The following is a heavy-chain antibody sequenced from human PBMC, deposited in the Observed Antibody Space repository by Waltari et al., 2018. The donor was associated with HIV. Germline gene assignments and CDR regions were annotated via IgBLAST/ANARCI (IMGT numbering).Heavy chain of an antibody. J-gene: IGHJ5*02. V-gene: IGHV3-66*01. Sequence: VRLVESGGALVRPGGALRPSCTASGFTVGNSSMTWARPASGRGRAWVATVHGDGATVYADSVQGRFVTSRDSSKNILQLLMDRLRVDDTAVYYCARDVVYYDTSGHPGWFDPWGQGTLVAVSS. CDR3: ARDVVYYDTSGHPGWFDP. CDR2: VHGDGAT. D-gene: IGHD3-22*01. CDR1: GFTVGNSS.